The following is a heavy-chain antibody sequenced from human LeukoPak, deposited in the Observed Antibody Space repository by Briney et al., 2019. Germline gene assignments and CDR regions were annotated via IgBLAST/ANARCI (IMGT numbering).Heavy chain of an antibody. D-gene: IGHD3-3*01. Sequence: SETLSLTCTVSGGSISSSSYYWGWIRQPPGKGLEWIGSIYYSGSTYYNPSLKSRVTISVDTSKNQFSLKLSSVTAADTAVYYCARGPRFLEWLADFDYWGQGTLVTVSS. V-gene: IGHV4-39*01. J-gene: IGHJ4*02. CDR1: GGSISSSSYY. CDR2: IYYSGST. CDR3: ARGPRFLEWLADFDY.